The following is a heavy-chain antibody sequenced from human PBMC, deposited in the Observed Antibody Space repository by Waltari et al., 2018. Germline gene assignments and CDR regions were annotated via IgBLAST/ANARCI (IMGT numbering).Heavy chain of an antibody. CDR3: AREWRVGATPDAFDI. CDR2: IYTSGST. CDR1: GGSISSYY. J-gene: IGHJ3*02. Sequence: QVQLQESGPGLVKPSETLSLTCTVPGGSISSYYWSWIRPPAGKGLEWIGRIYTSGSTNYNPTLKSRVTMSVDTSKNQFSLKLSSVTAADTAVYYCAREWRVGATPDAFDIWGQGTMVTVSS. D-gene: IGHD1-26*01. V-gene: IGHV4-4*07.